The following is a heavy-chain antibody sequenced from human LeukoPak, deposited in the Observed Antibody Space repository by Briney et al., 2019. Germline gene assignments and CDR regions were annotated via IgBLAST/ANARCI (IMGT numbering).Heavy chain of an antibody. CDR3: ARDLSVGAFDI. V-gene: IGHV1-2*04. J-gene: IGHJ3*02. CDR2: INPNSGGT. CDR1: GYTFTGYY. D-gene: IGHD1-26*01. Sequence: ALVKVSCKASGYTFTGYYMHWVRQAPGQGLEWMGWINPNSGGTNYAQKFQGWVTMTRDTSISTAYMELSRLRSDDTAVYYCARDLSVGAFDIWGQGTMVTVSS.